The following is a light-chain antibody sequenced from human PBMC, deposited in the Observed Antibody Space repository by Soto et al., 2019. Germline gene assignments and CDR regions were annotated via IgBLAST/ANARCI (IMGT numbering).Light chain of an antibody. CDR3: MQATHWPRT. V-gene: IGKV2-30*01. CDR1: QSLLYSDGNTY. CDR2: KVS. Sequence: DVVMTQSPLSLPVTLGQPASISCRSSQSLLYSDGNTYLNWFHQRPGQSPRRLIYKVSIRDSGVXDXYSGTGSGTDFTLSISSVEADDVGIYYCMQATHWPRTFGQGTRLDIK. J-gene: IGKJ1*01.